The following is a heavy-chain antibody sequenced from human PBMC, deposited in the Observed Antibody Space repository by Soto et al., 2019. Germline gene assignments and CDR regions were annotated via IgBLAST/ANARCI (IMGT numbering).Heavy chain of an antibody. J-gene: IGHJ5*02. CDR3: ARDTSIEESNWFDP. D-gene: IGHD6-6*01. V-gene: IGHV1-3*01. CDR1: GYTFTSYA. Sequence: ASVKFSCKASGYTFTSYAMHWVRQAPGQRLEWMGWINAGNGNTKYSQKFQGRVTITRXTXXSXXXMXLXXLRXEXTAVYYCARDTSIEESNWFDPWGQGTLVTVSS. CDR2: INAGNGNT.